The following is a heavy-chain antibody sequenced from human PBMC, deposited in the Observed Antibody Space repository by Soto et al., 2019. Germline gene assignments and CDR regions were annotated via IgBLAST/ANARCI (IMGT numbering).Heavy chain of an antibody. Sequence: VGSLRLSCAASGLTVSSSYMSWVRQAPGKGLQWVSVIYSAGSTYYANSVKGRFTISRDISTNMVYLQMSSLTDEDTAVYYCARAREQEYSSAIFFDICGQVAMVAFYS. CDR1: GLTVSSSY. J-gene: IGHJ4*02. D-gene: IGHD4-4*01. V-gene: IGHV3-53*01. CDR2: IYSAGST. CDR3: ARAREQEYSSAIFFDI.